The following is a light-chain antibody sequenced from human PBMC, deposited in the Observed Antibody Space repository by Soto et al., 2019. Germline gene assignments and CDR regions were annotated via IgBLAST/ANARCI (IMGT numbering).Light chain of an antibody. CDR3: QQYDNPLLT. CDR1: QDINTY. V-gene: IGKV1-33*01. CDR2: DAS. J-gene: IGKJ4*01. Sequence: DIQMTQSPSSLSASVGDRVTITCQASQDINTYLNWYQQKPGKAPNLLIYDASKLETGVPSRFSGGGSGTDFTFTVNSLQPEDIATYFCQQYDNPLLTVGGGTKVEL.